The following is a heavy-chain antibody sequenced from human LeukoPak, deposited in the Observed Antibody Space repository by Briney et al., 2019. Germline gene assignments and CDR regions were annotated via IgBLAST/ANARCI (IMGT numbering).Heavy chain of an antibody. D-gene: IGHD5-18*01. CDR3: AKDRSGYSYGYSWFDP. V-gene: IGHV3-23*01. CDR2: ISGSGGST. Sequence: GGSLRLSCAASGFTFSSYGMHWVRQAPGKGLEWVSAISGSGGSTYYADSVKGRFTISRDNSKNTLYLQMNSLRAEDTAVYYCAKDRSGYSYGYSWFDPWGQGTLVTVSS. J-gene: IGHJ5*02. CDR1: GFTFSSYG.